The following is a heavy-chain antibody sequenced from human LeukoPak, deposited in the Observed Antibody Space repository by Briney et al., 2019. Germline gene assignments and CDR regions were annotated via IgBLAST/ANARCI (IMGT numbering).Heavy chain of an antibody. CDR2: IYPGDSDT. CDR3: ARQIAVAGTEFDY. J-gene: IGHJ4*02. V-gene: IGHV5-51*01. Sequence: GESLKISCKGSGYSFTSYWIGWVRQMPGKGLERMGIIYPGDSDTRYSPSFQGQVTISADKSISTAYLQWSSLKASDTAMYYCARQIAVAGTEFDYWGQGTLVTVSS. CDR1: GYSFTSYW. D-gene: IGHD6-19*01.